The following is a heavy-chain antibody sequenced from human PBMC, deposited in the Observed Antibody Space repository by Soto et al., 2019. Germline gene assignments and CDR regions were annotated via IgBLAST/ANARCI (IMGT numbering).Heavy chain of an antibody. Sequence: QVQLVQSGAEVKKPGSSVKVSCKASGGTFSSYTNSWVRQAPGQGLEWMGRIIPILGIANYAQKFQGRVTITADKSTSTAYMELSSLRSEDTAVYYCARVSVATIEGNYYFDYWGQGTLVTVSS. J-gene: IGHJ4*02. V-gene: IGHV1-69*02. CDR2: IIPILGIA. D-gene: IGHD5-12*01. CDR3: ARVSVATIEGNYYFDY. CDR1: GGTFSSYT.